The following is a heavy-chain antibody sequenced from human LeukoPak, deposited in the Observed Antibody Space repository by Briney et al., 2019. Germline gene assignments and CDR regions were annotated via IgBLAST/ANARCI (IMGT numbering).Heavy chain of an antibody. CDR2: INPDGSER. CDR3: TRDLAAVPGPRMDV. D-gene: IGHD6-19*01. V-gene: IGHV3-7*03. Sequence: GGSLRLSCAASGFSFSSYYMSWVRQAPGKGLEWVALINPDGSERYYVDSVKGRFTISRDNARNSLYLQMDSLRDDDTAMYFCTRDLAAVPGPRMDVWGQGTLVTVSS. J-gene: IGHJ4*02. CDR1: GFSFSSYY.